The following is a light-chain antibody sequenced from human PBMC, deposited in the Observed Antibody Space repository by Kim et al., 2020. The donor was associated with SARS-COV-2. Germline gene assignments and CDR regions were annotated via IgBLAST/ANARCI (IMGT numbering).Light chain of an antibody. Sequence: AAVGDRVTITCRASQSISSWLAWYQQKPGKAPNLLIHKASSLESGVPSRSSGSGSGTEFTLTISSLQPDDFATYYCQQYNSSPVTFGGGTKVDIK. CDR1: QSISSW. CDR2: KAS. J-gene: IGKJ4*01. CDR3: QQYNSSPVT. V-gene: IGKV1-5*03.